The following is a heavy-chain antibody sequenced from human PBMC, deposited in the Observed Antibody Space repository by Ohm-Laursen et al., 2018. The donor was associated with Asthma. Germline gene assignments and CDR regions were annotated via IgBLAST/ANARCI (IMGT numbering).Heavy chain of an antibody. J-gene: IGHJ6*02. CDR2: INPSGGST. CDR1: GYTFTSYY. Sequence: VSVKVSCKASGYTFTSYYMHWVRQAPGQGLEWMGIINPSGGSTSYAQKFQGRVTMTRDTSTSTVYMELSRLRSDDTAVYYCARDHRPMDVWGQGTTVTVSS. CDR3: ARDHRPMDV. V-gene: IGHV1-46*01.